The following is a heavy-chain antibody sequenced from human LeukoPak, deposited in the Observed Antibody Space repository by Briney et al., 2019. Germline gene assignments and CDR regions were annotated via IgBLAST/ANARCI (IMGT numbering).Heavy chain of an antibody. J-gene: IGHJ4*02. CDR2: IIPILGIA. CDR1: GGTFSSYT. V-gene: IGHV1-69*02. D-gene: IGHD1-26*01. CDR3: GRGGELDFDY. Sequence: GASVKVSCKASGGTFSSYTISWVRQAPGQGLEWMGRIIPILGIANYAQKFQGRVTIAADKSTSTAYMELSSLRSEDTAVYYCGRGGELDFDYWGQGTLVTVSS.